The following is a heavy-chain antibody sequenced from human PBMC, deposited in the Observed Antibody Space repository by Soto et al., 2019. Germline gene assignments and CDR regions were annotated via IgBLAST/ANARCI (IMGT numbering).Heavy chain of an antibody. CDR1: GGSISSGDYY. D-gene: IGHD5-18*01. CDR3: AREGGHSYGWMGYYGMDV. CDR2: IYYSGST. Sequence: SETLSLTCTVSGGSISSGDYYWSWIRQPPGKGLEWIGYIYYSGSTYYNPSLKSRVTISVDTSKNQFSLKLSSVTAADTAVYYCAREGGHSYGWMGYYGMDVWGQGTTVTVSS. V-gene: IGHV4-30-4*01. J-gene: IGHJ6*02.